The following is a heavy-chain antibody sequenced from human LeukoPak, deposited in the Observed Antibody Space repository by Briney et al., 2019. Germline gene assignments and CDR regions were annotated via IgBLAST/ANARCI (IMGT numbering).Heavy chain of an antibody. V-gene: IGHV1-18*01. CDR1: GYTFTSYG. J-gene: IGHJ4*02. Sequence: GASVKVSCKASGYTFTSYGISWVRQAPGQGLEWMGWISAYNGKTNYAQKLQGRVTMTTDTSTSTAYMELRSLRSDDTAVYYCARDLREMDQYCSSTSCYRPADYWGQGTLVTVSS. CDR2: ISAYNGKT. D-gene: IGHD2-2*02. CDR3: ARDLREMDQYCSSTSCYRPADY.